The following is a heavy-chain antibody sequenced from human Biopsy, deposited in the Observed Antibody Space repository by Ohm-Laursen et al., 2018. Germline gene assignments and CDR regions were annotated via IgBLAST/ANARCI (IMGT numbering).Heavy chain of an antibody. CDR1: GGYISHYY. D-gene: IGHD3-10*01. J-gene: IGHJ5*02. V-gene: IGHV4-4*07. CDR2: IYITGET. CDR3: ARAPPLIRGVVESWFDP. Sequence: SDTLSLTCTVSGGYISHYYWNWIRQPARQGLEWIGRIYITGETDYNPSPKRRVTMSVDSSKKQFSLKLKSVTAADTAIYYCARAPPLIRGVVESWFDPWGQGILVTVSS.